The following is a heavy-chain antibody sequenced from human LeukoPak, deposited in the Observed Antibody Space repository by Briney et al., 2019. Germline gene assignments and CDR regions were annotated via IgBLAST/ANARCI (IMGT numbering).Heavy chain of an antibody. CDR1: GFTFSSYG. J-gene: IGHJ6*02. CDR2: ISSDGTYT. Sequence: GGSLRLSCAVSGFTFSSYGMHWVRQAPGKGLEWVALISSDGTYTFHGDSLKGRFTISRDNSKNTLYLQMNSLRAEDTAVYYCAKGHSRYFDWFSSFYYYGMDVWGQGTTVTVSS. CDR3: AKGHSRYFDWFSSFYYYGMDV. D-gene: IGHD3-9*01. V-gene: IGHV3-30*18.